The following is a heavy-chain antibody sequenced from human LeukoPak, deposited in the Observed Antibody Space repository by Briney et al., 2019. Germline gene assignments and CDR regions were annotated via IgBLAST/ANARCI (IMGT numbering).Heavy chain of an antibody. CDR1: GGSISSGGYY. Sequence: SETLSLTCTVSGGSISSGGYYWSWIRQYPGKGLEWIGYIYYSGSTYYNPSLKSRVTISVDTSKNQFSLKLSSVTAADTAVYYCARSQSFGVVIGLYYYGMDVWGQGTTVTVYS. V-gene: IGHV4-31*03. CDR3: ARSQSFGVVIGLYYYGMDV. D-gene: IGHD3-3*01. CDR2: IYYSGST. J-gene: IGHJ6*02.